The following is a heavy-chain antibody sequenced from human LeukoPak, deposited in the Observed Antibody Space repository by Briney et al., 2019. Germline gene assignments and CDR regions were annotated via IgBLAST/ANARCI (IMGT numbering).Heavy chain of an antibody. CDR1: GGSISSGSYY. Sequence: SETLSLTCTVSGGSISSGSYYWSWIRQPAGKGLEWIGRIYTSGSTNYNPSLKSRVTISVDTSKNQFSLKLSSVTAADTAVYYCARVVEGYDFWSGYNYYYYYMDVWGKGTTVTVSS. D-gene: IGHD3-3*01. CDR3: ARVVEGYDFWSGYNYYYYYMDV. V-gene: IGHV4-61*02. CDR2: IYTSGST. J-gene: IGHJ6*03.